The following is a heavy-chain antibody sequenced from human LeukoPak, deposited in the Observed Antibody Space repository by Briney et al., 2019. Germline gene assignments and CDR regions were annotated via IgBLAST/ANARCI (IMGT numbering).Heavy chain of an antibody. Sequence: ASVKVSCKASGGTFSSYAISWVRQAPGQGLEWVGGIIPIFGTANYAQKFQGRVTITADESTSTAYMELSSLRSEDTAVYYCARGETSMVRGVITPYYFDYWGQGTLVTVSS. CDR1: GGTFSSYA. V-gene: IGHV1-69*13. D-gene: IGHD3-10*01. J-gene: IGHJ4*02. CDR3: ARGETSMVRGVITPYYFDY. CDR2: IIPIFGTA.